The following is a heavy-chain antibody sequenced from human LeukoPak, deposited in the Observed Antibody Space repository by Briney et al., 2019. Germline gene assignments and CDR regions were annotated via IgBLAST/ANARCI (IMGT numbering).Heavy chain of an antibody. J-gene: IGHJ4*02. CDR3: ARESAAAGSFIAINDY. CDR1: GYFISSGYY. D-gene: IGHD6-13*01. V-gene: IGHV4-38-2*02. Sequence: PSETLSLTCTVSGYFISSGYYWGWIRQPPGKGLEWIGSIYHSGSTYYNPSLKSRVTISVDTSKNQFSLKLSSVTAADTAVYYCARESAAAGSFIAINDYWGQGTLVTVSS. CDR2: IYHSGST.